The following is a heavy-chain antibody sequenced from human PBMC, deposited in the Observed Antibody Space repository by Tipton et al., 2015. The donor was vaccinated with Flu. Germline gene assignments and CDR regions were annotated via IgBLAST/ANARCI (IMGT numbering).Heavy chain of an antibody. Sequence: SLRLSCAASGFTFSSYSMNWVRQAPGKGLEWVSSISSSSSYIYYADSVKGRFTISRDNAKNSLYLQMNSLRAEDTAVYYCARDRSSGHVAELGPGYYYYYMDVWGKGTTVTVSS. J-gene: IGHJ6*03. D-gene: IGHD3-22*01. CDR2: ISSSSSYI. CDR1: GFTFSSYS. V-gene: IGHV3-21*01. CDR3: ARDRSSGHVAELGPGYYYYYMDV.